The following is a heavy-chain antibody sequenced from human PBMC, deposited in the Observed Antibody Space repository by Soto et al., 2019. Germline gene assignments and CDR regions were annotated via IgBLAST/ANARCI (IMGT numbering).Heavy chain of an antibody. D-gene: IGHD6-13*01. J-gene: IGHJ6*02. Sequence: PGGSLRLSCAASGFTFSSYWMSWVRQAPGKGLEWVANIKQDGSEKYYVDSVKGRFTTSRDNAKNSLYLQMNSLRAEDTAVYYCAGDQQQLANYYYYGMDVWGQGTTVTVSS. CDR2: IKQDGSEK. CDR1: GFTFSSYW. V-gene: IGHV3-7*01. CDR3: AGDQQQLANYYYYGMDV.